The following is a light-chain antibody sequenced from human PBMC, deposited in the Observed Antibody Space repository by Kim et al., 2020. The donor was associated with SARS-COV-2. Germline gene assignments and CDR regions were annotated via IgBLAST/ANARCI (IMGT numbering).Light chain of an antibody. CDR3: QQYNDWPPHT. Sequence: VSPWKRATLSCRASQGVNDDLAWYQQRPGQAPRLLIYGASTRATGVPARFSGSGSGTDFTLTISSLQSEDFALYYCQQYNDWPPHTFGGGTKVESN. CDR2: GAS. CDR1: QGVNDD. J-gene: IGKJ4*01. V-gene: IGKV3-15*01.